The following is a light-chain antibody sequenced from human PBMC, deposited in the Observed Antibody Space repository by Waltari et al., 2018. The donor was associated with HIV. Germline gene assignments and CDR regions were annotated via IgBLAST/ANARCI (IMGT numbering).Light chain of an antibody. J-gene: IGKJ2*03. V-gene: IGKV1-39*01. CDR3: QQSYTAPNS. CDR1: QTIDIY. CDR2: GAS. Sequence: DIQMTQSPSSLSASVGNRVNITCRASQTIDIYLNWFQQKPGKAPTLLISGASTLHSGVPSRFSASGSGTDFTLTISGLQPEDFASYYCQQSYTAPNSFGPGTKVDI.